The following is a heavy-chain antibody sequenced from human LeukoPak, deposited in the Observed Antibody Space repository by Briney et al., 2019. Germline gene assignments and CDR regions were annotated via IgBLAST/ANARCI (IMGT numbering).Heavy chain of an antibody. J-gene: IGHJ6*03. CDR3: TRVAVAGTFLSYYYYYMDV. Sequence: GGSLRLSCTASGFTFGDYAMSWVRQAPGKGLEWVGFIRSKAYGGTTEYAASVKGRFTISRDDSKSIAYLQMNSLKTEDTAVYYCTRVAVAGTFLSYYYYYMDVWGKGTTVTISS. CDR2: IRSKAYGGTT. V-gene: IGHV3-49*04. D-gene: IGHD6-19*01. CDR1: GFTFGDYA.